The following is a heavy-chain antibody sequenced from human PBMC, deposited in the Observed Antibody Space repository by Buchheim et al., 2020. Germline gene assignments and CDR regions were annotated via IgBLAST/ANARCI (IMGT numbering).Heavy chain of an antibody. V-gene: IGHV3-30*18. J-gene: IGHJ6*02. D-gene: IGHD1/OR15-1a*01. CDR2: ISYDGSNK. CDR3: AKARTGNSYGMDV. Sequence: QVQLVESGGGVVQPGRSLRLSCAASGFTFSSYGMHWVRQAPGKGLEWVAVISYDGSNKYYADSVKGRFTISRDNSKNTLYLQMNSLRAEDTAVYYCAKARTGNSYGMDVWGQGTT. CDR1: GFTFSSYG.